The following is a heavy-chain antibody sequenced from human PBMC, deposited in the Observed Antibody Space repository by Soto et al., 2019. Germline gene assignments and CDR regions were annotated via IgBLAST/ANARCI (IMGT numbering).Heavy chain of an antibody. D-gene: IGHD2-15*01. V-gene: IGHV1-18*01. CDR1: GYTFTSYG. J-gene: IGHJ4*01. CDR2: ISAYNGNT. CDR3: ARRPLRCSGGSCYALSDY. Sequence: ASVKVSCKASGYTFTSYGISWVRQAPGQGLEWMGWISAYNGNTNYAQKLQGRVTMTTDTSTSTAYMELRSLRSDDTAVYSCARRPLRCSGGSCYALSDYWGHGTLVTVSS.